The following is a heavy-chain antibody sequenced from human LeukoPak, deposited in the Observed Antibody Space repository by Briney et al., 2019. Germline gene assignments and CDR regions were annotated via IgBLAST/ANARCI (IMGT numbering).Heavy chain of an antibody. CDR1: GFTFSSYD. CDR2: ISGSGGST. J-gene: IGHJ6*03. Sequence: PGGSLRLSCAASGFTFSSYDMSWVRQAPGKGLEWVSTISGSGGSTYYADSVKGRFTISRDNSKSTLYLEMNSLRAEDTAVYYGAKGSGTSYAYYMDVWGKGTTVTVSS. V-gene: IGHV3-23*01. CDR3: AKGSGTSYAYYMDV. D-gene: IGHD3-10*01.